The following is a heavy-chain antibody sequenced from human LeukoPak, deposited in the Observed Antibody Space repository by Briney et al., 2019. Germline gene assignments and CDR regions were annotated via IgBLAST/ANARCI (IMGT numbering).Heavy chain of an antibody. CDR3: AREGDYYGSGSYYTPFDY. Sequence: PSQTLSLTCTVSGGSISSGSYYWSWIRQPAGKGLEWIGRIYTSGSTNYNPSLKSRVTISVDTSKNQFTLKLSSVTAADTAVYYCAREGDYYGSGSYYTPFDYWGQGTLVTVSS. CDR2: IYTSGST. D-gene: IGHD3-10*01. J-gene: IGHJ4*02. CDR1: GGSISSGSYY. V-gene: IGHV4-61*02.